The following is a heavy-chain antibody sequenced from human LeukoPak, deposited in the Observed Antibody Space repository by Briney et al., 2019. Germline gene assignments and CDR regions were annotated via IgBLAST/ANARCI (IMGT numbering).Heavy chain of an antibody. Sequence: ASVKVSGKASGYTFTGYYMHWVRQAPGQGLEWMGWINPNSGGTNYAQKFQGRVTMTRDTSISTAYMELSRLRSDDTAVYYCARSGYYYSAFDIWGQGTMVTVSS. V-gene: IGHV1-2*02. J-gene: IGHJ3*02. CDR1: GYTFTGYY. CDR2: INPNSGGT. CDR3: ARSGYYYSAFDI. D-gene: IGHD3-22*01.